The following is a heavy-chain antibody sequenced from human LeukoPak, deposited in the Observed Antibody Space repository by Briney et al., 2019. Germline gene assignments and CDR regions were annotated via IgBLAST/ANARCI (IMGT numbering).Heavy chain of an antibody. V-gene: IGHV1-69*04. D-gene: IGHD1-26*01. CDR2: IIPILGIA. Sequence: SVKVSCKASGGTFSSYTISWVRQAPGQGLEWMGRIIPILGIANYAQKFQGRVTITADKSTSTAYMELSSLRSEDTAVYYCARDLRGYSGSYYWFDPWGQGTLVTASS. CDR1: GGTFSSYT. CDR3: ARDLRGYSGSYYWFDP. J-gene: IGHJ5*02.